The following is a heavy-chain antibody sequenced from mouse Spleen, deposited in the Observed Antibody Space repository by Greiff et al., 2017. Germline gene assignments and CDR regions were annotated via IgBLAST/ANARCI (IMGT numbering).Heavy chain of an antibody. CDR1: GFNIKDYY. Sequence: EVQLVESGAVLVKPGASVKLSCTASGFNIKDYYFHWVNHRPEQGLEWIGRIDPEDGEPKYAPKFQGKATITADTSSNTAYLQLSSLTSEDTVVYYCSLDSSGLFAYWGQGTLVTVSA. D-gene: IGHD3-2*01. CDR3: SLDSSGLFAY. CDR2: IDPEDGEP. V-gene: IGHV14-2*01. J-gene: IGHJ3*01.